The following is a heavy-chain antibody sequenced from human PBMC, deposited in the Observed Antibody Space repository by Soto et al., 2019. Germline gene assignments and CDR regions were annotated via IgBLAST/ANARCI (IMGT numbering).Heavy chain of an antibody. CDR1: GGTFSSYA. D-gene: IGHD1-26*01. Sequence: SVEVSCKASGGTFSSYAISWVRQAPGQGLEWMGGIIPIFGTANYAQKFQGRVTITADKSTSTAYMELSSLRSEDTAVYYCARVKKTVGYYGMDVWGQGTTVTVSS. V-gene: IGHV1-69*06. J-gene: IGHJ6*02. CDR3: ARVKKTVGYYGMDV. CDR2: IIPIFGTA.